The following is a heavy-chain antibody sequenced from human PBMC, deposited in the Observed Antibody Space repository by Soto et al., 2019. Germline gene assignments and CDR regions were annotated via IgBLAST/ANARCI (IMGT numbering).Heavy chain of an antibody. V-gene: IGHV1-3*01. D-gene: IGHD3-22*01. CDR1: GYTFTNYA. Sequence: QVQLVQSGAEVKKPGASVKVSYKASGYTFTNYAMHWVRQAPGQRLEWMGWINAGNGNTKYSQKFQGRVTITRDTSASTAYMELSSLRSEDTAVYYCARGDYYDIHDYWGQGTLVTVSS. CDR3: ARGDYYDIHDY. J-gene: IGHJ4*02. CDR2: INAGNGNT.